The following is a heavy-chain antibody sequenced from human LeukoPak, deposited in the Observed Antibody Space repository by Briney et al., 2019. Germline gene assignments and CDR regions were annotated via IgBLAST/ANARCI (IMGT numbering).Heavy chain of an antibody. V-gene: IGHV1-69*05. CDR2: IIPIFGTA. Sequence: SVKVSCKASGGTFSSYAISWVRQAPGQGLEWMGGIIPIFGTANYAQKFQGRVTITTDESTSTAYMELSSLRSEDTAVYYCARGRARSSGWPYWFDPWGQGTLVTVSS. CDR3: ARGRARSSGWPYWFDP. D-gene: IGHD6-19*01. CDR1: GGTFSSYA. J-gene: IGHJ5*02.